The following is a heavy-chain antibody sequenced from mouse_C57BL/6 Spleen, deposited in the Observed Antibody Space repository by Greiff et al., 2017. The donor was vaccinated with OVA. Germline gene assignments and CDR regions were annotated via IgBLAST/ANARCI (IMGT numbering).Heavy chain of an antibody. CDR2: ISSGSSTI. V-gene: IGHV5-17*01. CDR3: ARPYDYDGGYFDY. Sequence: EVQRVESGGGLVKPGGSLKLSCAASGFTFSDYGMHWVRQAPEQGLEWVAYISSGSSTIYYADTVKGRFTISRDNAKNTLFLQMTSLRSEDTAVYYCARPYDYDGGYFDYWGKGTTLTVSS. D-gene: IGHD2-4*01. J-gene: IGHJ2*01. CDR1: GFTFSDYG.